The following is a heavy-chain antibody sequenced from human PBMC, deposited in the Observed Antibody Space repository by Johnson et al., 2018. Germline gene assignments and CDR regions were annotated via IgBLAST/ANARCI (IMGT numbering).Heavy chain of an antibody. CDR2: IYPGDSET. CDR3: VRHESFFLWCGEGAFDV. J-gene: IGHJ3*01. V-gene: IGHV5-51*01. D-gene: IGHD3-10*01. CDR1: GYNFTNYW. Sequence: VQLVQSGAEMKEXGESLKISCKASGYNFTNYWIAWVRQMPGKGLEWMGIIYPGDSETRYSPSLQGQVTIPADKSLSPASLQWNSLKASDSGLYYCVRHESFFLWCGEGAFDVWGQGTLITVSS.